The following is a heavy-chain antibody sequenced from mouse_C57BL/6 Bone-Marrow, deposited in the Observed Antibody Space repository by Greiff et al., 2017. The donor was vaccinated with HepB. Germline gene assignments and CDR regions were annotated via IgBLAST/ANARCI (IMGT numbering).Heavy chain of an antibody. V-gene: IGHV1-87*01. J-gene: IGHJ1*03. CDR1: YTFSRRVH. Sequence: VQGVESGPELARPWASVKISCQAFYTFSRRVHFAIRDTNYWMQWVKQRPGQGLEWIGAIYPGNGDTSYNQKFKGKATLTADKSSSTAYMQLSSLTSEDSAVYYCTYYYGSSYGWYFDVWGTGTTVTVSS. D-gene: IGHD1-1*01. CDR3: SEDSAVYYCTYYYGSSYGWYFDV. CDR2: GQGLEWIG.